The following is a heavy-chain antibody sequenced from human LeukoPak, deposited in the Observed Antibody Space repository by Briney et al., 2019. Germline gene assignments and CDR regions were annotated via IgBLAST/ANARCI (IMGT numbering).Heavy chain of an antibody. D-gene: IGHD7-27*01. J-gene: IGHJ5*02. CDR3: ARDVNGDSRRGDWLDP. V-gene: IGHV1-18*01. Sequence: ASVKVSFKPSSDNFVTYGVSWLRQAPGQGLEWMGWVSVHSGYTKYSQKVQGRVTMNTDRSTSTVYMELKSLRSDDTAVYYCARDVNGDSRRGDWLDPWGQGTLVTVSS. CDR2: VSVHSGYT. CDR1: SDNFVTYG.